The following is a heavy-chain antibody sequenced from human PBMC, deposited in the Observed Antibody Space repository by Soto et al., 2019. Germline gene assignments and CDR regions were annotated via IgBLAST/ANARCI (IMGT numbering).Heavy chain of an antibody. CDR3: AVLSIAAVVDF. J-gene: IGHJ4*02. Sequence: EEQLVESGGGLVQPGGSLRLSCAASGFIFINFWIDWVRQAPGKGLEWVAKINQDGSEKYYVDSVKGRFTISRDNAKNSLYLQMNSLRAEDTAVYYCAVLSIAAVVDFWGQGTLITVSS. V-gene: IGHV3-7*01. CDR2: INQDGSEK. CDR1: GFIFINFW. D-gene: IGHD6-25*01.